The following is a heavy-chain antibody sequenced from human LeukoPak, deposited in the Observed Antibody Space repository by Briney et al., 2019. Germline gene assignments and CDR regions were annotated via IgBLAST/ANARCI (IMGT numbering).Heavy chain of an antibody. D-gene: IGHD6-13*01. V-gene: IGHV3-30*04. CDR2: ISYDGSNK. CDR1: GFTFSSYA. Sequence: QSGGSLRLSCAASGFTFSSYAMHWVRQAPGKGLEWVAVISYDGSNKYYADSVKGRFTISRDNSKNTLYLQMNSLRAEDTAVYYCARDLAANPKYYFDYWGQGTLVTVSS. CDR3: ARDLAANPKYYFDY. J-gene: IGHJ4*02.